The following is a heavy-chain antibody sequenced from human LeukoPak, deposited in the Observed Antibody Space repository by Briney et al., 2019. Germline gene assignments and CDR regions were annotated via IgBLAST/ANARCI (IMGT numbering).Heavy chain of an antibody. CDR1: GFTISSYW. J-gene: IGHJ4*02. Sequence: AGGSLRLSCAASGFTISSYWMSWVRQAPGKGLVWVSRIDRDGSRINYADSVKGRFTISRDNGKNTLFLQMNSLRAEDAAVYYCVRGNDYGGPHYWGQGTLVTVSS. D-gene: IGHD4-23*01. CDR2: IDRDGSRI. CDR3: VRGNDYGGPHY. V-gene: IGHV3-74*01.